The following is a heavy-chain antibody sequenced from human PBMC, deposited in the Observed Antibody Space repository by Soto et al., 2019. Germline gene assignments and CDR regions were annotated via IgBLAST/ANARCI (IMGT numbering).Heavy chain of an antibody. J-gene: IGHJ4*02. CDR1: GFPFSSYA. D-gene: IGHD3-3*01. Sequence: GGSLRLSCAASGFPFSSYAMSWVRQAPGQGLEWVSAISGSGGSTYYADSVKGRFTISRDNSKNTLYLQMNSLRAEDTAVYYCPKGQQSRGGVVIEPIYYFDDWGQGTLVTVSS. CDR3: PKGQQSRGGVVIEPIYYFDD. CDR2: ISGSGGST. V-gene: IGHV3-23*01.